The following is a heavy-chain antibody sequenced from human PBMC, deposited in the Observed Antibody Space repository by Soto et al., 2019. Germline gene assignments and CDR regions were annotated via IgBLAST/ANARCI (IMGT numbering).Heavy chain of an antibody. D-gene: IGHD4-4*01. V-gene: IGHV4-31*03. CDR1: GGSISSGGYY. CDR2: IYYSGST. Sequence: SETLSLTCTVSGGSISSGGYYWSWIRQHPGKGLEWIGYIYYSGSTYYNPSLKSRVTISVDTSKNQFSLKLSSVTAADTAVYYCARDYSNYHAPYFDYWGQGTLVTVSS. CDR3: ARDYSNYHAPYFDY. J-gene: IGHJ4*02.